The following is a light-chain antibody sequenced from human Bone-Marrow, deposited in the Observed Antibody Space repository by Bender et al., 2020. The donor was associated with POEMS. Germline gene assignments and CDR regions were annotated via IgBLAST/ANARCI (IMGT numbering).Light chain of an antibody. V-gene: IGLV2-14*02. CDR3: TSYASSSTQV. CDR1: SSDVGGYNL. CDR2: EVS. Sequence: QSALTQPASVSGSPGQSITISCSGTSSDVGGYNLVSWYQQHPGKAPQLMIYEVSQRPSGVSNRFSGSKSGNSASLTISGLQAEDEADYYCTSYASSSTQVFGTGTKVTVL. J-gene: IGLJ1*01.